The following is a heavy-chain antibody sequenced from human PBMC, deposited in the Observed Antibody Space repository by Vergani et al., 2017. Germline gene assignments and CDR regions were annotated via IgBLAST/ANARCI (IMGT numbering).Heavy chain of an antibody. CDR1: GGSFSGYD. J-gene: IGHJ6*03. V-gene: IGHV4-34*01. CDR2: INHSGST. Sequence: QVQLQQWGAGLLKPAETLYLTCAVYGGSFSGYDWSWIRQPPGKGLEWIGEINHSGSTNYNPSPESSVTISVDTSKNQFSLRLSSVTAADTAVYYCAREAAIVVPAAITYYYYYYMDVWGKGTTVTVSS. CDR3: AREAAIVVPAAITYYYYYYMDV. D-gene: IGHD2-2*01.